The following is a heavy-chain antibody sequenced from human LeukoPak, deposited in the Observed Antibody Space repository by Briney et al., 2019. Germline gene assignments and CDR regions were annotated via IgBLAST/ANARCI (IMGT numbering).Heavy chain of an antibody. Sequence: PGGSLRLSCAASGFTFTNFGIHWVRQAPGKGLEWVSLISYDGSNKYYADSVKGRFTISRDNSKSTLFLQMNSLRTEDTAVYYCATDGRSSGWYGFDYWGQGILVTVSS. CDR3: ATDGRSSGWYGFDY. J-gene: IGHJ4*02. CDR1: GFTFTNFG. D-gene: IGHD6-19*01. CDR2: ISYDGSNK. V-gene: IGHV3-30*03.